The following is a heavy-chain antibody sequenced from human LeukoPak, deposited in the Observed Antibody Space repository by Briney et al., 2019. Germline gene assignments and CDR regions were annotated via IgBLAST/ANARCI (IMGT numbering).Heavy chain of an antibody. V-gene: IGHV3-21*06. D-gene: IGHD3-16*01. J-gene: IGHJ5*02. CDR1: GFSFSGET. CDR2: VSPTNVYT. CDR3: ARGGADKWQATPFDP. Sequence: GGSLRLFCAASGFSFSGETMNWVRQAPGKGLEWVSSVSPTNVYTYYAGSVKGRFTISRDNAKNSLFLHMNALRAEDTAMYYCARGGADKWQATPFDPWGQGTLVAVSS.